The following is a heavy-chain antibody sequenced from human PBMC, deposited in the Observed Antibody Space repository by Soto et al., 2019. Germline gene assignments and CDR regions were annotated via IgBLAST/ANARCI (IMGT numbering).Heavy chain of an antibody. CDR2: IKGDGSDK. J-gene: IGHJ4*02. V-gene: IGHV3-7*01. CDR1: GFTFSGYW. Sequence: EVQLEESGGGLVQPGGSLRLSCAASGFTFSGYWMNWVRQAPGKGREWLANIKGDGSDKNYLDSVKGRFTISRDSAKNSLYLQMNSLRAEDTAVYYCAKEAWRLDYWGQGTLVTVSS. D-gene: IGHD3-3*01. CDR3: AKEAWRLDY.